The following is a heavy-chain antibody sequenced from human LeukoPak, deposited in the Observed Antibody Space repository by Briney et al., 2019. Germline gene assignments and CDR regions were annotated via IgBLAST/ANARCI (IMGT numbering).Heavy chain of an antibody. CDR3: AKGLYGSGVSTWFDP. V-gene: IGHV3-9*01. CDR2: ISWNSGSI. J-gene: IGHJ5*02. Sequence: GRSLRLSCAASGFTFDDYAMHWVRQAPGKGLEWVSGISWNSGSIGYADSVKGRFTISRDNAKNSLYLQMNSLRAEDTALYYCAKGLYGSGVSTWFDPRGQGTLVTVSS. D-gene: IGHD3-10*01. CDR1: GFTFDDYA.